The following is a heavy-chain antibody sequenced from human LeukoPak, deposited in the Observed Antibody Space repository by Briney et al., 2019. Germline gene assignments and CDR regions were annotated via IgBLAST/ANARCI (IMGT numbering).Heavy chain of an antibody. V-gene: IGHV1-2*02. CDR1: GYTFTGYY. CDR2: INPNSGGT. Sequence: ASVKVSCKASGYTFTGYYMHWVRQAPGQGLEWMGWINPNSGGTNYAQKFQGRVTMTRDTSISTAYMELSRLRSDDTAVYYCARDLSHIAAPLEYDAFDIWGQGTMVTVSS. D-gene: IGHD6-6*01. CDR3: ARDLSHIAAPLEYDAFDI. J-gene: IGHJ3*02.